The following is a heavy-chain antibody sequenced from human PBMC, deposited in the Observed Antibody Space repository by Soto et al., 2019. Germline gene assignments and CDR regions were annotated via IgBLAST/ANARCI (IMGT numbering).Heavy chain of an antibody. J-gene: IGHJ4*02. CDR3: ARGRKDYSSSWYVD. CDR2: INHSGST. CDR1: GGSFSGYY. D-gene: IGHD6-13*01. Sequence: QVQLQQWGAGLLKPSETLSLTCAVYGGSFSGYYWSWIRQPPGKGLEWIGEINHSGSTNYNPSLKSRVTISVDTSNNQFSLKLSSVTAADTAVYYCARGRKDYSSSWYVDWGQGTLVTVSS. V-gene: IGHV4-34*01.